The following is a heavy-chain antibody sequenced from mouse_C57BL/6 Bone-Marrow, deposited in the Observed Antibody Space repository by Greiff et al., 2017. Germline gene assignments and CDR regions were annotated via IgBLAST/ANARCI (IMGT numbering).Heavy chain of an antibody. CDR3: GRGLYGKCAY. V-gene: IGHV2-2*01. CDR1: GFSFTSYG. Sequence: QVQLQQSGPGLVQPSQSLSITCTVSGFSFTSYGVHWVRQSPGKGLEWLGVIWSGGSTDYNAAFISSLGISKVNSTSHTFFKMNSRQADDTAIYYCGRGLYGKCAYWGQGTLVTVSA. CDR2: IWSGGST. J-gene: IGHJ3*01. D-gene: IGHD2-1*01.